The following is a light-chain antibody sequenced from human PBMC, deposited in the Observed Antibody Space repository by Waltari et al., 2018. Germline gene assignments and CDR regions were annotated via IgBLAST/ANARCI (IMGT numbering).Light chain of an antibody. CDR1: QSVGGNY. V-gene: IGKV3-20*01. CDR2: DAS. Sequence: IVLTQSPGTLSLSPGERATLSGRASQSVGGNYLALYQQKPGQAPRLLIYDASSRATGIPDRFSGGGSGTDFTLTISRLEPEDFAVYYCQQYDRSPKTFGQGTQVEIK. CDR3: QQYDRSPKT. J-gene: IGKJ1*01.